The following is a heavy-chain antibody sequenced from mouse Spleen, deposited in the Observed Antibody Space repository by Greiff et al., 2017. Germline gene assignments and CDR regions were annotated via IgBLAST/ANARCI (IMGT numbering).Heavy chain of an antibody. V-gene: IGHV1-64*01. CDR2: IHPNSGST. CDR1: GYTFTSYW. Sequence: QVQLQQPGAELVKPGASVKLSCKASGYTFTSYWMHWVKQRPGQGLEWIGMIHPNSGSTNYNEKFKSKATLTVDKSSSTAYMQLSSLTSEDSAVYYCATYYGSSSYAMDYWGQGTSVTGSS. D-gene: IGHD1-1*01. J-gene: IGHJ4*01. CDR3: ATYYGSSSYAMDY.